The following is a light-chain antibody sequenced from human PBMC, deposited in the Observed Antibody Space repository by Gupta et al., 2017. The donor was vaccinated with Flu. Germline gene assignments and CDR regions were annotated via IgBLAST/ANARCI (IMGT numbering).Light chain of an antibody. CDR3: QQYETLPLT. Sequence: DIQMTQSPSSLSASVGDRVTITCQASQDIRKYVNWFQQRPGKARNLLIYDASDLETGVPPRLSGSGSGTDFTFTISSLQPDDFATYYCQQYETLPLTFGGGTKVEIK. V-gene: IGKV1-33*01. CDR2: DAS. J-gene: IGKJ4*01. CDR1: QDIRKY.